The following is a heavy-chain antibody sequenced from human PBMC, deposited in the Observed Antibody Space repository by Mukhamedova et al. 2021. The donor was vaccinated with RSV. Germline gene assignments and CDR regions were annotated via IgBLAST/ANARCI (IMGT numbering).Heavy chain of an antibody. Sequence: GFTFSSYAMHWVRQAPGKGLEWVAVISYDGSNKYYADSVKGRFTISRDNSKNTLYLQMNSLRAEDMAVYYCARGRGGWRTGPFDY. V-gene: IGHV3-30*04. CDR1: GFTFSSYA. CDR2: ISYDGSNK. CDR3: ARGRGGWRTGPFDY. J-gene: IGHJ4*01. D-gene: IGHD2-8*02.